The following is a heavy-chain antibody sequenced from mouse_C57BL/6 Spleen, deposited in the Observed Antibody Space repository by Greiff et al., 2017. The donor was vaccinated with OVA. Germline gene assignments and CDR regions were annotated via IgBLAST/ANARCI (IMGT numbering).Heavy chain of an antibody. CDR2: ISSGSSTI. CDR1: GFTFSDYG. Sequence: EVKLQESGGGLVKPGGSLKLSCAASGFTFSDYGMHWVRQAPETGLEWVAYISSGSSTIYYADTVKGRFTISRDNAKNTLFLQMTSLRSEDTAMYYCARMWYAMDYWGQGTSVTVSS. CDR3: ARMWYAMDY. J-gene: IGHJ4*01. V-gene: IGHV5-17*01.